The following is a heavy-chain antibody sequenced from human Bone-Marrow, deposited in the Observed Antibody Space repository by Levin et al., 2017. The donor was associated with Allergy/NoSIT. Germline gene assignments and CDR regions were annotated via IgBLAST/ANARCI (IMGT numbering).Heavy chain of an antibody. CDR3: TTDGGVYGRVEFDY. D-gene: IGHD3/OR15-3a*01. CDR1: GFTFSNAW. V-gene: IGHV3-15*07. J-gene: IGHJ4*02. CDR2: IKSKTDGGTT. Sequence: GGSLRLSCAASGFTFSNAWMNWVRQAPGKGLEWVGRIKSKTDGGTTDYAAPVKGRFTISRDDSKNTLYLQMNSLKTEDTAVYYCTTDGGVYGRVEFDYWGQGTLVTVSS.